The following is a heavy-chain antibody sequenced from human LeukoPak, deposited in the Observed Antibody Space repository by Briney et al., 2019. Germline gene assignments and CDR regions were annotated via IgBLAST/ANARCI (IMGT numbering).Heavy chain of an antibody. Sequence: GGSLRLSCAASGFTFSSYWMHWVRQAPGKGLEWVAFIRYDGSNKYYADSVKGRFTISRDNSKNTLYLQMNSLRAEDMAVYYCAKDLYGSGSYYSNDFDYWGQGTLVTVSS. CDR2: IRYDGSNK. CDR1: GFTFSSYW. V-gene: IGHV3-30*02. CDR3: AKDLYGSGSYYSNDFDY. J-gene: IGHJ4*02. D-gene: IGHD3-10*01.